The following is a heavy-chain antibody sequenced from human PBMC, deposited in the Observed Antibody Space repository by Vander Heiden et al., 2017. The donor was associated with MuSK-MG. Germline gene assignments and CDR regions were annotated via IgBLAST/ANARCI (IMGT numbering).Heavy chain of an antibody. J-gene: IGHJ4*01. V-gene: IGHV3-11*04. CDR1: GFIFSDYY. Sequence: QVQLVESGGGLVKPGGSLRLACTASGFIFSDYYMTWVRQAPGKGLEWVATISGSGNFAEAMKGRFIVSRDSAKNTLYLQMSSLGAEDTAVYYFVMDGAGKYYNGKYWGHGPQVTVSS. D-gene: IGHD3-10*01. CDR2: ISGSG. CDR3: VMDGAGKYYNGKY.